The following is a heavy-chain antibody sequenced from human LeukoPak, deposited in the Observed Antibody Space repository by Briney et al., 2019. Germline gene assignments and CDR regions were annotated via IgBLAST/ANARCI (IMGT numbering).Heavy chain of an antibody. CDR3: ARDLGVAALDN. D-gene: IGHD6-19*01. Sequence: PGGSLRLSCAASGFTFSDYYMSWIRQAPGKGLEWVPYISSSGSTIYYADSVKGRFTISRDNAKNSLYLQMNSLRSEETAVYYCARDLGVAALDNWGQGTLVTVSS. J-gene: IGHJ4*02. V-gene: IGHV3-11*04. CDR1: GFTFSDYY. CDR2: ISSSGSTI.